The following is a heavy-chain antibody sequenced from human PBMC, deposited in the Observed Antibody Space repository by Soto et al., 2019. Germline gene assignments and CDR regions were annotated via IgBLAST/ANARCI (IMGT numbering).Heavy chain of an antibody. CDR3: ARAIHDYDTTGYLSFDY. CDR1: GGSVSSGNYY. D-gene: IGHD3-22*01. J-gene: IGHJ4*02. Sequence: QVQLHESGPGLVKPSETLSLTCAVSGGSVSSGNYYWSWLRQPPGKGLEWIGYVYYTGSTNYNPSLKSRGTISVDTSKNQFSLRLSSVTAADTAVYFCARAIHDYDTTGYLSFDYWGQGTLVTVSS. CDR2: VYYTGST. V-gene: IGHV4-61*01.